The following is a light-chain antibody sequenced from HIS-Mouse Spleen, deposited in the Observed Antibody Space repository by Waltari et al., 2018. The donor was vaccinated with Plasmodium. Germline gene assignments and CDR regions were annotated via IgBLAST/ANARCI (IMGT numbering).Light chain of an antibody. Sequence: QSALTQPPSASGSPGQSVTISCTGTSSDVGGYNYVSWYQQHPGKAPKLMIYEVSNGPAGGPDRFSGSKSGNPASLTVSGLQAEDEADYYCSSYAGSNNLVFGGGTKLTVL. CDR1: SSDVGGYNY. CDR3: SSYAGSNNLV. CDR2: EVS. V-gene: IGLV2-8*01. J-gene: IGLJ2*01.